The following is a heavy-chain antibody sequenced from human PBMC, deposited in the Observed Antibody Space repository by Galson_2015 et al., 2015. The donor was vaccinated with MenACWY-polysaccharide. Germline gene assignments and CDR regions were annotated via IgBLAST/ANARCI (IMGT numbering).Heavy chain of an antibody. Sequence: LRLSCAASGFTFSSYTMNWVRQAPGQGLEWLSYISSGSSTIYYADSVKGRFTISRDNAKNSLYLQINSLRAEDTAVYYCARGRLDYWGQGTLVTVSS. J-gene: IGHJ4*02. V-gene: IGHV3-48*01. CDR1: GFTFSSYT. CDR3: ARGRLDY. CDR2: ISSGSSTI.